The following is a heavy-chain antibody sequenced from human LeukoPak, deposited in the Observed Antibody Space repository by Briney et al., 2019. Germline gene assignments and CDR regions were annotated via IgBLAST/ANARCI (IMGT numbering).Heavy chain of an antibody. J-gene: IGHJ5*02. CDR3: GSRATVPPYNWFDP. CDR2: IDPSDSYT. Sequence: GESLRISCKGSGYTFISNWITWVRQMPGKGLEWMGRIDPSDSYTNYSPSFQGHVAISADKSTSTAYLQWSSLKASDTAMYYCGSRATVPPYNWFDPWGQGTLVTVSS. V-gene: IGHV5-10-1*01. D-gene: IGHD4-17*01. CDR1: GYTFISNW.